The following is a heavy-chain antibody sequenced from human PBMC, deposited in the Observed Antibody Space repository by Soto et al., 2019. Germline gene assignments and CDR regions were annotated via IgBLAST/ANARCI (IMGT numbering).Heavy chain of an antibody. Sequence: PGGSLRLSCAASGFTLSSYAMSWVRQAPGKWLEWVSAISGSGGSTYYADSVKGRFTISRDNSKNTLYLQMNSLRAEYTAVYYYANGPWASHGWFDPWGQGTLGTVAS. D-gene: IGHD7-27*01. V-gene: IGHV3-23*01. CDR1: GFTLSSYA. CDR3: ANGPWASHGWFDP. J-gene: IGHJ5*02. CDR2: ISGSGGST.